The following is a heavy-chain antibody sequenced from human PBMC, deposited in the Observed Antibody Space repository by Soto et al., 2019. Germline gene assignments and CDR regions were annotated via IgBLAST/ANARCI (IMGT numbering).Heavy chain of an antibody. CDR1: GFTFSSYW. J-gene: IGHJ4*02. V-gene: IGHV3-74*01. Sequence: PGGSLRLSCAASGFTFSSYWMHWVRQAPGKGLVWVSRINSGGSIYYADSVKGRFTISRDNSMNTLYLQMNTLRAEDTAIYYCAKVSSSWYAGFFDLWGQGTLVTVSS. CDR2: INSGGSI. D-gene: IGHD6-13*01. CDR3: AKVSSSWYAGFFDL.